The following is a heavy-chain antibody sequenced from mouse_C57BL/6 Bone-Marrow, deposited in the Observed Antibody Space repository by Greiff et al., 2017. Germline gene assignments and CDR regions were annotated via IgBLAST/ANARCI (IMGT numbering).Heavy chain of an antibody. CDR2: ISDGGSYT. CDR3: ARHYYGRAWFAY. CDR1: GFTFSSYA. J-gene: IGHJ3*01. D-gene: IGHD1-1*01. Sequence: EVQLVESGGGLVKPGGSLKLSCAASGFTFSSYAMSWVRQTPEKRLEWVATISDGGSYTYYPDNVKGRFTISRDNAKNNLYLQMSQLKSEDTAMYYCARHYYGRAWFAYWGQGTLVTGAA. V-gene: IGHV5-4*01.